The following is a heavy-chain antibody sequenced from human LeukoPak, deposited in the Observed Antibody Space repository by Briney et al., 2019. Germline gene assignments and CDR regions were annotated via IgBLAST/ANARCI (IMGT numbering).Heavy chain of an antibody. D-gene: IGHD1-1*01. CDR3: ARGAGGYRFDP. CDR1: GGSITDYH. J-gene: IGHJ5*02. CDR2: VYNRGTT. V-gene: IGHV4-59*01. Sequence: SETLSLTCTVSGGSITDYHWTWIRQPPGQGLEYIGYVYNRGTTFYNPSLKGRVTISADTSKKQFFLKVNSMTAAETAVYSCARGAGGYRFDPWGQGTLVTVSS.